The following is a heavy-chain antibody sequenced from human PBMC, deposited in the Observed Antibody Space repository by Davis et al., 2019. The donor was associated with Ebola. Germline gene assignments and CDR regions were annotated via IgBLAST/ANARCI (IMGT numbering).Heavy chain of an antibody. CDR2: IYYSGST. V-gene: IGHV4-59*01. Sequence: MPSETLSLTCTVSGGSISSYYWSWIRQPPGKGLEWMGYIYYSGSTNYHPSLKSRVTISVDTSKNQFSLKLSSVTAADTAVYYCARGKYYYGMDVWGQVTTVTVSS. CDR1: GGSISSYY. CDR3: ARGKYYYGMDV. J-gene: IGHJ6*02.